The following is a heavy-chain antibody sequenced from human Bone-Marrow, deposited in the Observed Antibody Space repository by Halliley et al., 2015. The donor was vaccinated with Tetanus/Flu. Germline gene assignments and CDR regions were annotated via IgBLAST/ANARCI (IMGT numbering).Heavy chain of an antibody. V-gene: IGHV4-61*03. CDR2: IYNSATT. Sequence: KGLEWIGYIYNSATTDYNPSFKGRVTISVDMSKNHLSLKLRSVTAADTAVYFCATGGGYLIDYWGHGTLVTVSS. CDR3: ATGGGYLIDY. D-gene: IGHD5-12*01. J-gene: IGHJ4*01.